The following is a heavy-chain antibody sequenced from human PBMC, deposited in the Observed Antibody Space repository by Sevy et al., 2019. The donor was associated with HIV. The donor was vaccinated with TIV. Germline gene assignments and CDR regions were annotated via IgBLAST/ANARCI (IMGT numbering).Heavy chain of an antibody. V-gene: IGHV3-48*01. J-gene: IGHJ4*02. Sequence: GGSLRLSCAASGFTFSSYSMNWARQAPGKGLEWVSYISSSSSTIYYADSVKGRFTISRDNAKNSLYLQMNSLRAEDTAVYYCARTGPPGYYYDSSGSDYLGQGTLVTVSS. CDR1: GFTFSSYS. D-gene: IGHD3-22*01. CDR2: ISSSSSTI. CDR3: ARTGPPGYYYDSSGSDY.